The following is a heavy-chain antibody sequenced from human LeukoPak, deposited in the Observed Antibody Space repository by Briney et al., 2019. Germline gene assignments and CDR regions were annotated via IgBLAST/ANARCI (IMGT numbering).Heavy chain of an antibody. V-gene: IGHV6-1*01. CDR2: TYYRSKWYN. CDR3: ASADRDYNWFDT. CDR1: GDSVSSNSAA. Sequence: SQTLSLTCAISGDSVSSNSAAWNWIRQSPSRGLEWLGRTYYRSKWYNDYAVSVKSRININPDTSKHQFSLHVNSVTSEDTAVYYCASADRDYNWFDTWGQGTLVTVSS. D-gene: IGHD2-21*02. J-gene: IGHJ5*02.